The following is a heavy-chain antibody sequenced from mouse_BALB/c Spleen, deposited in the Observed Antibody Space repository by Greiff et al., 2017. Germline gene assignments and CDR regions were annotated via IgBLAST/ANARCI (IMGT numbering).Heavy chain of an antibody. CDR3: VKREGYYGSRGGYAMDY. Sequence: VKLVESGPSLVQPSQSLSITCTVSGFSLTSYGVHWVRQSPGKGLEWLGVIWRGGSTDYNAAFMSRLSITKDNSKSQVFFKMNSLQADDTAIYYCVKREGYYGSRGGYAMDYWGQGTSVTVSS. V-gene: IGHV2-5-1*01. CDR2: IWRGGST. D-gene: IGHD1-1*01. CDR1: GFSLTSYG. J-gene: IGHJ4*01.